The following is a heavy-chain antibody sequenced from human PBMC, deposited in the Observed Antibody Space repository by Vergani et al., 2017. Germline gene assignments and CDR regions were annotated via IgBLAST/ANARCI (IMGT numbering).Heavy chain of an antibody. D-gene: IGHD1-26*01. CDR1: GFTFSSYE. V-gene: IGHV3-48*03. Sequence: EVQLVESGGGLVQPGGSLRLSCAASGFTFSSYEMNWVRQAPGKGLEWVSYISSSGSTIYYADSVKGRFTISRDNAKNSLYLQMNSLRAEDTAVYYCARVGHPYGHEGDWGQGTLVTVSS. CDR3: ARVGHPYGHEGD. CDR2: ISSSGSTI. J-gene: IGHJ4*02.